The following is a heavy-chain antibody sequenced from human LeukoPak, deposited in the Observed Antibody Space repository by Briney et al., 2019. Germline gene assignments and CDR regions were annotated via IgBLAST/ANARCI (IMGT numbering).Heavy chain of an antibody. V-gene: IGHV4-39*07. Sequence: PSETLSLTCTVSGGSIRSTTYYWGWIRQPPGRGLEWIGSIDHSGGSYYNPSLKSRVTMSVDTSKNQFSLKLSSVTAADTAVYYCARVAYLGSYELFDYWGQGTLVTVSS. J-gene: IGHJ4*02. CDR3: ARVAYLGSYELFDY. D-gene: IGHD1-26*01. CDR2: IDHSGGS. CDR1: GGSIRSTTYY.